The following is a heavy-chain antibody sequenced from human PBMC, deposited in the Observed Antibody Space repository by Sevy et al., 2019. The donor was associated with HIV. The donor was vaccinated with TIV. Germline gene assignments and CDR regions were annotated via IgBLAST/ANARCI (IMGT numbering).Heavy chain of an antibody. CDR1: GGSISSSNW. CDR2: IYHSGST. D-gene: IGHD2-2*01. Sequence: SETLSLTCAVSGGSISSSNWWSWVRQPPGKGLEWIGEIYHSGSTNYNPSLKSRVTISVDKSKNQFSLKLSSVTAADTAVYYCAREGYCSSTSCYRLFDRGMDVWGQGTTVTVSS. J-gene: IGHJ6*02. V-gene: IGHV4-4*02. CDR3: AREGYCSSTSCYRLFDRGMDV.